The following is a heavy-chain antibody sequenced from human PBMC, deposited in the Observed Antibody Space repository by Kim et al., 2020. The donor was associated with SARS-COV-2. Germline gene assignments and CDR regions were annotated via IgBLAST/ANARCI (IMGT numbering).Heavy chain of an antibody. CDR1: GFTFSSYS. Sequence: GGSLRLSCAASGFTFSSYSMNWVRQAPGKGLEWVSSISSSSSYIYYADSVKGRFTISRDNAKNSLYLQMNSLRAEDTAVYYCARDLGPGSQWLVNWFDPWGQGTLVTVSS. V-gene: IGHV3-21*01. D-gene: IGHD6-19*01. J-gene: IGHJ5*02. CDR2: ISSSSSYI. CDR3: ARDLGPGSQWLVNWFDP.